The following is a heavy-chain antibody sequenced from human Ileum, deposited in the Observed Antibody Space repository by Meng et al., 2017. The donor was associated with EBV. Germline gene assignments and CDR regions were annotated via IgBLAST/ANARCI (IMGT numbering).Heavy chain of an antibody. V-gene: IGHV7-4-1*02. D-gene: IGHD6-19*01. J-gene: IGHJ4*02. CDR3: AREVGQGWYYFDY. Sequence: QVQLVQPGSECRKPGASVKVSCKASGYTFRSHAMSWVRQAPGQGLEWMGWINSNTGNSTYAQGFTGRFVFSLDTSVSTAYLHINSLKTEDTAVYYCAREVGQGWYYFDYWGQGTLVTVSS. CDR1: GYTFRSHA. CDR2: INSNTGNS.